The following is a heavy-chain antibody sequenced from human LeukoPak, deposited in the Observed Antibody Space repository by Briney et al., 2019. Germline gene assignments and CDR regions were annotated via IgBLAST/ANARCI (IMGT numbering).Heavy chain of an antibody. CDR2: ISGSGGST. CDR3: AEGSYGAYYYYYYMDV. Sequence: PGGSLRLSCAASGFTFSSYGMSWVRQAPGKGLEWVSAISGSGGSTYYADSVKGRFTISRDNSKNTLYLQMNSLRAEDTAVYYCAEGSYGAYYYYYYMDVWGKGTTVTISS. V-gene: IGHV3-23*01. CDR1: GFTFSSYG. D-gene: IGHD1-26*01. J-gene: IGHJ6*03.